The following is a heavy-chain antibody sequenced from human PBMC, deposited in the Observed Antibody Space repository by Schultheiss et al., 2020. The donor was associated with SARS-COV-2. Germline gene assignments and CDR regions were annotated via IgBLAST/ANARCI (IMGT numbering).Heavy chain of an antibody. CDR2: ISGSGGST. V-gene: IGHV3-23*01. CDR3: AKTGYYYDSSGYPYNWFDP. J-gene: IGHJ5*02. D-gene: IGHD3-22*01. Sequence: GGSLRLSCAASGFTFSSYAMSWVRQAPGKGLEWVSAISGSGGSTYYADSVKGRFTISRDNSKNTLYLQMNSLRAEDTAVYYCAKTGYYYDSSGYPYNWFDPWGQGTLVTVSS. CDR1: GFTFSSYA.